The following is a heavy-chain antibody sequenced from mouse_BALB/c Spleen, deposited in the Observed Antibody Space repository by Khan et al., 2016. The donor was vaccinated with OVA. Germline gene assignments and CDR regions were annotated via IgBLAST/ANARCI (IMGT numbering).Heavy chain of an antibody. D-gene: IGHD2-12*01. J-gene: IGHJ4*01. V-gene: IGHV1-77*01. Sequence: QVQLQQSGAELARPGASVKLSCKASGYTFTDYYINWVKQRTGQGPEWIGEIYPGSGKTNYNEKFKGKATLTADKSSSTAYMQLSSLTFEDSAVYFCARSYDDSYAMDYWGQGTSVTVSS. CDR1: GYTFTDYY. CDR3: ARSYDDSYAMDY. CDR2: IYPGSGKT.